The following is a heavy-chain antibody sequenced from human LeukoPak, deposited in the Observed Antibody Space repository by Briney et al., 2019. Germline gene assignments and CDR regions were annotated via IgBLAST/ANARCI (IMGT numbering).Heavy chain of an antibody. CDR2: IRYDGSNK. CDR1: GFTFSSYG. J-gene: IGHJ6*03. V-gene: IGHV3-30*02. CDR3: AKDRFDYFYYMDV. Sequence: GGSLRLSCAASGFTFSSYGMHWVRQAPGKGLEWVTFIRYDGSNKYYADSVMGRFTISRDNSKNTLYLQMNSLRAEDTAVYYCAKDRFDYFYYMDVWGKGTTVTISS.